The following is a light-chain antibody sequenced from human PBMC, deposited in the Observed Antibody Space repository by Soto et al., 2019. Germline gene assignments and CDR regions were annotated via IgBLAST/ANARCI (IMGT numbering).Light chain of an antibody. J-gene: IGLJ1*01. CDR2: DVS. CDR1: SSDVGGYDY. V-gene: IGLV2-14*01. CDR3: SSYTTTSTSLNV. Sequence: QSVLTQPASVSGSPGQSITISCTGTSSDVGGYDYVSWYQQPPDKAPKLLIYDVSNRPSGVSNRFSGSKSGNTAPLTISGLQAEDEADYYCSSYTTTSTSLNVFGTGTKVTVL.